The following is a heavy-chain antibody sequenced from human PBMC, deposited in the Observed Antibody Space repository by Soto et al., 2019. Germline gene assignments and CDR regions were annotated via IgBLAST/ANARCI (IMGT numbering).Heavy chain of an antibody. CDR2: ISSSSSTI. CDR3: ATMGHCSNGVCSYYYYGMDV. CDR1: GLTFSSYS. V-gene: IGHV3-48*01. Sequence: GGSLRLSCAASGLTFSSYSMNWVRQAPGKGLEWVSYISSSSSTIYYADSVKGRFTISRDNAKNSLFLQMNSLKTEDTAVYFCATMGHCSNGVCSYYYYGMDVWGLGTTVTVSS. D-gene: IGHD2-8*01. J-gene: IGHJ6*02.